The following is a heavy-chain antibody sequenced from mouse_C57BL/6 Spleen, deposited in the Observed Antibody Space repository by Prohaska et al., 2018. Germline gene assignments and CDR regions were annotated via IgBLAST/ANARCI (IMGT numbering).Heavy chain of an antibody. D-gene: IGHD2-1*01. V-gene: IGHV11-2*01. J-gene: IGHJ1*01. Sequence: EVQLLETGGGLVQPGGSRGLSCEGSGFTFSGFWMSWVRQTPGKTLEWIGDINSDGSVINYSPSIKDRFTIFRDNDKRTLDLQISNVRSEERATDFCMRYRNCWYFDVWGSGPRLTVS. CDR1: GFTFSGFW. CDR2: INSDGSVI. CDR3: MRYRNCWYFDV.